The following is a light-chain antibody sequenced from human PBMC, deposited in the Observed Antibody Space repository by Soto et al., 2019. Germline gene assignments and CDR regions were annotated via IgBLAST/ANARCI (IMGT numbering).Light chain of an antibody. CDR1: QSISSY. CDR3: QQSYSTPWT. V-gene: IGKV1-39*01. J-gene: IGKJ1*01. Sequence: DIQMTQSPSSLSASVGDRVTITCRASQSISSYLNWYQQKPAKAPKPLIYAASSLQSGVPSRFSGSGSGTDFTLTISSLQPEDFATYYCQQSYSTPWTFGQGTQVEIK. CDR2: AAS.